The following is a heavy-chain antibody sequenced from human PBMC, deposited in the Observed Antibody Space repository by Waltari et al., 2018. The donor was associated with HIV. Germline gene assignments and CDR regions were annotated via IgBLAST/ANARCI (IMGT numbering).Heavy chain of an antibody. V-gene: IGHV4-38-2*02. CDR3: ARDQDYYDSSGYTCYAFDM. Sequence: QVQLQESGPGVVKPSETLSLTCTVSASSISSGYYWGWIRQSPGKGLEWIGSIYRSGTTYYNPSLKSRVTISVNKSNNQFSLKLTSMTAADTALYYWARDQDYYDSSGYTCYAFDMWGPGTMVTVSS. CDR2: IYRSGTT. D-gene: IGHD3-22*01. CDR1: ASSISSGYY. J-gene: IGHJ3*02.